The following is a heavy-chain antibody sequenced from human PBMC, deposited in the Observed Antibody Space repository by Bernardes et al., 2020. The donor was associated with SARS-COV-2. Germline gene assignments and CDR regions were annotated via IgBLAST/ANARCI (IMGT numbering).Heavy chain of an antibody. CDR3: AKDRDSSGYYQEY. V-gene: IGHV4-30-2*01. J-gene: IGHJ4*02. CDR2: IYQSGTT. Sequence: SETLSLTCAVSGGSISSDDYSWSWIRQPPGKGLEWIGYIYQSGTTYYNPSLKSRVTISLDRSKTHFSLNLSSVTAADTALYYCAKDRDSSGYYQEYWGQGTLVTVSS. CDR1: GGSISSDDYS. D-gene: IGHD3-22*01.